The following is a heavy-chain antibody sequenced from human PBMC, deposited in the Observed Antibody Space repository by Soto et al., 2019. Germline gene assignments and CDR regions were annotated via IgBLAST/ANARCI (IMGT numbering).Heavy chain of an antibody. V-gene: IGHV4-59*01. D-gene: IGHD2-2*01. CDR1: GGSISSYY. Sequence: PSETLSLTCTVSGGSISSYYWSWIRQPPGKGLEWIGYIYYSGSTNYKPSLKSRVTISVDTSKNQFSLKLSSVTAADTAVYYCARLGYCSSTSCYRPNYYYYYYMDVWGKGTTVTVPS. J-gene: IGHJ6*03. CDR3: ARLGYCSSTSCYRPNYYYYYYMDV. CDR2: IYYSGST.